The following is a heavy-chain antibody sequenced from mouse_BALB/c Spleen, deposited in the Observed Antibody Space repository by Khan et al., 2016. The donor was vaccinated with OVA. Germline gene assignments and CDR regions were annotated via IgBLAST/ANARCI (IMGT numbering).Heavy chain of an antibody. Sequence: VQLQQSGPGLVKPSQSLSLTCTVTGYSITSDYAWNWLRPFPGNKLEWMGYISYSGRTSYNPSLKRRISFTRDTSKNPFFLQLNSVTTEDTATYYCAMGRTYWGQGTLVTVSA. V-gene: IGHV3-2*02. D-gene: IGHD4-1*01. CDR3: AMGRTY. J-gene: IGHJ3*01. CDR2: ISYSGRT. CDR1: GYSITSDYA.